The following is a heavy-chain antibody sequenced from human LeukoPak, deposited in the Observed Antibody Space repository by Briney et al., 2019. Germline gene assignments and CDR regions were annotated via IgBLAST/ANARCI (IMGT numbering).Heavy chain of an antibody. Sequence: SETLSLTCTVSGGSISSYYWSWIRQPPGKGLEWIGYIYYSGSTNYNPSLKSRVTISGDTSKNQFSLKLRSVTAADTAVYYCAREMTTNHAFDIWGPGTMVTVSS. V-gene: IGHV4-59*01. CDR1: GGSISSYY. J-gene: IGHJ3*02. D-gene: IGHD5-24*01. CDR3: AREMTTNHAFDI. CDR2: IYYSGST.